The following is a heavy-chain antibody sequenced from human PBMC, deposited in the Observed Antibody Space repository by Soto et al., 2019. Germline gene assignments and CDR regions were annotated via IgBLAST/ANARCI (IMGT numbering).Heavy chain of an antibody. Sequence: GGSLRLSCAASGLTFSNAWMSWVRQAPGKGLEWVGRIKSKTDGGTTDYAAPVKGRFTITRDDSKNTLYLQMNSLKTEDTAVYYCTTDALRFLEWLSYWGQGTQVTVSS. V-gene: IGHV3-15*01. CDR2: IKSKTDGGTT. CDR1: GLTFSNAW. CDR3: TTDALRFLEWLSY. J-gene: IGHJ4*02. D-gene: IGHD3-3*01.